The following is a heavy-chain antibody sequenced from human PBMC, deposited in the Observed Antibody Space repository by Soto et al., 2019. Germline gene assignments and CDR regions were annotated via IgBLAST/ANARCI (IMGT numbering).Heavy chain of an antibody. CDR1: GGSLRNSV. J-gene: IGHJ4*02. CDR3: ARLGHPGH. Sequence: QVQLVQSGAEVKKPGSSVKVSCTASGGSLRNSVISWVRQAPAQRLEWMGGVIPILGTANYAQEFQGRVTTTADETTSTAYMDLSSLSPGETALCYCARLGHPGHWGPGTLVIVSS. CDR2: VIPILGTA. V-gene: IGHV1-69*01.